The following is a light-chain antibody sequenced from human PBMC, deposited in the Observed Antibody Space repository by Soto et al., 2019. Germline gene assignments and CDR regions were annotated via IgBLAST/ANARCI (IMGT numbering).Light chain of an antibody. Sequence: IVLTQSPGTLSLSPGEIATLSFRASQSVSSSFLAWYQQKVGQAPRLLIYGASSRATGIPDRFSGSGSGTDFTLTISRLEPEDFAVYYCQQYGSSPRTFGQGTRLEIK. CDR3: QQYGSSPRT. CDR1: QSVSSSF. CDR2: GAS. V-gene: IGKV3-20*01. J-gene: IGKJ5*01.